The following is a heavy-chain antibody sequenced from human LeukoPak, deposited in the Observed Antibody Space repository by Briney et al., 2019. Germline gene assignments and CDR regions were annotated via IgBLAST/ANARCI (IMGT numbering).Heavy chain of an antibody. D-gene: IGHD3-22*01. J-gene: IGHJ4*02. Sequence: GASVKVSCKASGYTFTNYNINWVRQATGQGLEWMGWINPNSGNTGYAQKFQGRVTMTTKTSISTAYMELSSLRSEDTAVYYCARYYYDSSDYYYGIDYWGQGTLVTVSS. CDR1: GYTFTNYN. V-gene: IGHV1-8*01. CDR2: INPNSGNT. CDR3: ARYYYDSSDYYYGIDY.